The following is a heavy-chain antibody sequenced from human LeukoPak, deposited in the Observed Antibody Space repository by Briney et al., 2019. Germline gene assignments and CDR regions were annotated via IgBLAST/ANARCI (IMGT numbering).Heavy chain of an antibody. V-gene: IGHV3-23*01. CDR2: ISGSGGST. CDR1: GFTFSSYA. Sequence: PGGSLRLSCAASGFTFSSYAMSWVRQAPGKGLKWVSAISGSGGSTYYADSVKGRFTISRDKSKNTLYLQMNSLRAEDTAVYYCARKIGFSSSWYYGRHYFHYWGQGTLVTVSS. CDR3: ARKIGFSSSWYYGRHYFHY. D-gene: IGHD6-13*01. J-gene: IGHJ4*02.